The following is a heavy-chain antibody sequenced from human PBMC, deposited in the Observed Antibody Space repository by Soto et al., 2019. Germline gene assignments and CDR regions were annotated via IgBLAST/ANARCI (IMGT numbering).Heavy chain of an antibody. D-gene: IGHD5-18*01. CDR2: IYYSGST. V-gene: IGHV4-59*01. CDR1: GAPTSSYY. Sequence: SEPRSLTCTVPGAPTSSYYWSWIRQPPGKGLEWIGYIYYSGSTNYNPSLKSRVTISVDTSKNQFSLKLSSVTAADTAVYYCARVGYSYGANWLDPWGQGTLVTVSS. CDR3: ARVGYSYGANWLDP. J-gene: IGHJ5*02.